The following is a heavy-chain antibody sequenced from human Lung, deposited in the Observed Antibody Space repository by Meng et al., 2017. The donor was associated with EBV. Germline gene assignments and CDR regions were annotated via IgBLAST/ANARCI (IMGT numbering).Heavy chain of an antibody. V-gene: IGHV3-11*01. D-gene: IGHD2-2*01. CDR3: ARIPAWFDP. Sequence: QVQRQESGPGLGKPGGSLRLSCAASGFIFSDYYMSWIRQAPGKGLEWVSYISSSGSIIYYADSVKGRFTISRDNSKNSLYLQMNSLRADDTAVYYCARIPAWFDPWGQGTLVTVSS. CDR1: GFIFSDYY. J-gene: IGHJ5*02. CDR2: ISSSGSII.